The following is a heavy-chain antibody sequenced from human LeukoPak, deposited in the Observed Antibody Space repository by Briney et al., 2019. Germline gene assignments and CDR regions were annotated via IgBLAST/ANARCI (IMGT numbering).Heavy chain of an antibody. J-gene: IGHJ4*02. CDR3: ASNIRFLEWLPDS. D-gene: IGHD3-3*01. CDR2: LSYRGST. V-gene: IGHV4-39*01. CDR1: GGSINSNSFY. Sequence: PSETLSLTCTVSGGSINSNSFYWGSARQPPGKGLEWIGIGSLSYRGSTYYSPSLKSRITISVDMAKSQSSLKLASVTAADTAVYYCASNIRFLEWLPDSWGQGTLVTVSS.